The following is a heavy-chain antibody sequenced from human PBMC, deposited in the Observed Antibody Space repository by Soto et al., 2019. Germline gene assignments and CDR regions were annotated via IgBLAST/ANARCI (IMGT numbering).Heavy chain of an antibody. CDR2: IYYSGST. CDR3: ARQFRTTVVSGYFDL. J-gene: IGHJ2*01. Sequence: QLQLQESGPGLVKPSETLSLTCTVSGGSISSSSYYWGWIRQPPGKGLEWIGSIYYSGSTYYNPSLKSRVTISVDTSKNQFSLKLSSVTAADTAVYYCARQFRTTVVSGYFDLWGRGTLVTVSS. D-gene: IGHD4-17*01. CDR1: GGSISSSSYY. V-gene: IGHV4-39*01.